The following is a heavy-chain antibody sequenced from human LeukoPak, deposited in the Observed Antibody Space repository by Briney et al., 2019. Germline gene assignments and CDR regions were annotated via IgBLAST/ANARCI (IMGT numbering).Heavy chain of an antibody. D-gene: IGHD2-15*01. CDR2: IKSDGSRT. J-gene: IGHJ5*02. V-gene: IGHV3-74*01. CDR1: GFTFSSYG. Sequence: GGSLRLSCAASGFTFSSYGMTWVRQAPGKGLVWVSRIKSDGSRTNYADSVKGRFTISRDNAKNTLYLQMNSLRAEDTAVYYCAREGIVGGWLDPWGQGTLVTVSS. CDR3: AREGIVGGWLDP.